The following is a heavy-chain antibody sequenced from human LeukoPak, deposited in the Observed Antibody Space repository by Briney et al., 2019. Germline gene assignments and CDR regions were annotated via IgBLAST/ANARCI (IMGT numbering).Heavy chain of an antibody. D-gene: IGHD6-25*01. CDR2: INPNSGAT. CDR3: VTLLSNAAFDF. Sequence: GASVKVSCKASGYTFTGYYMHWVRQAPGQGFEWMGWINPNSGATNYAQKFQGRDTMTRDTSISTACIELSSLRSDDTAVYYCVTLLSNAAFDFWGQETLVAVSS. CDR1: GYTFTGYY. V-gene: IGHV1-2*02. J-gene: IGHJ4*02.